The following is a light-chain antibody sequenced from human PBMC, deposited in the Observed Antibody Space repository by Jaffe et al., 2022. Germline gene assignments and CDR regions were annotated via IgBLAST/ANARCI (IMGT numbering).Light chain of an antibody. CDR1: SSDVGGYNY. J-gene: IGLJ3*02. CDR3: ISSRSNTLV. V-gene: IGLV2-14*01. Sequence: QSALTQPASVSGSPGQSITISCTGTSSDVGGYNYVSWFQQHPGKAPKLMIYEVSNRPSGVSNRFSGSTSGNTASLTISGLQVEDEADYYCISSRSNTLVFGGGTKLTVL. CDR2: EVS.